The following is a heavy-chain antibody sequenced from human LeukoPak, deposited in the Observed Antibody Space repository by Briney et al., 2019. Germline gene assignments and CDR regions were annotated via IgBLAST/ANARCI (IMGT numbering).Heavy chain of an antibody. Sequence: VASVKVSCKASGGTFSSYAISWVRQAPGQGLEWMGGIIPIFGTANYAQKFQGRVTITADKSTSTAYMELSSLRSEDTAVYYCAREDSSGYWFDPWGQGTLVTVSS. J-gene: IGHJ5*02. CDR1: GGTFSSYA. V-gene: IGHV1-69*06. D-gene: IGHD3-22*01. CDR3: AREDSSGYWFDP. CDR2: IIPIFGTA.